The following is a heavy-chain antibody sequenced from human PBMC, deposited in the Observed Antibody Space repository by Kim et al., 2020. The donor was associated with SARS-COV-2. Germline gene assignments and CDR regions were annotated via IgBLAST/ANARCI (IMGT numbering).Heavy chain of an antibody. V-gene: IGHV4-34*01. J-gene: IGHJ4*02. D-gene: IGHD4-17*01. CDR3: ASGAVYLGGRRNGDYFIFEY. Sequence: SETLSLTCAVYGGSFSGYYWSWIRQPPGKGLEWIGEINHSGSTNYNPSLKSRVTISVDTSKNQFSLKLSSVTAADTAVYYCASGAVYLGGRRNGDYFIFEYWGQGTLVTVSP. CDR1: GGSFSGYY. CDR2: INHSGST.